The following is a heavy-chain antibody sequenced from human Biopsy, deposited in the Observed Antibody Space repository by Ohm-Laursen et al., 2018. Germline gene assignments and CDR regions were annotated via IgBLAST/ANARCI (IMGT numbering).Heavy chain of an antibody. Sequence: GASVKVSCKASGGSFSDYGLSWVRQAPGRGLEWMGRVIPISNTANYAQNFQDRLTITADRSTNTAYMELNSLTSEDTAVYFCATLTEDYGASPDSWGQGTLVIVSS. J-gene: IGHJ4*02. CDR1: GGSFSDYG. CDR3: ATLTEDYGASPDS. D-gene: IGHD4-17*01. CDR2: VIPISNTA. V-gene: IGHV1-69*06.